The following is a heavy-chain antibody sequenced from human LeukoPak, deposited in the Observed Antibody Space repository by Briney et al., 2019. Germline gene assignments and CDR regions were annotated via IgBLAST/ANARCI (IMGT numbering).Heavy chain of an antibody. V-gene: IGHV1-69*05. CDR3: ARGQGVRFLEWLVWFDP. CDR1: GGTFSSSA. Sequence: GASVKASCKASGGTFSSSAISWVRPAPGQWLEWMGGIIPIFGTANYAQKFQGRVTITTDESTSTAYMELSSLRSEDTAMYYCARGQGVRFLEWLVWFDPWGQGTLVTVSS. CDR2: IIPIFGTA. J-gene: IGHJ5*02. D-gene: IGHD3-3*01.